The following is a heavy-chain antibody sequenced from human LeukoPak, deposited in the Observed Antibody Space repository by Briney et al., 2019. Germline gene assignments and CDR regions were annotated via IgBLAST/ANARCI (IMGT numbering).Heavy chain of an antibody. CDR2: IYIGGST. V-gene: IGHV4-4*07. D-gene: IGHD3-22*01. J-gene: IGHJ5*02. CDR1: GYSISSGYY. Sequence: SETLSLTCTVSGYSISSGYYWSWIRQPAGKGLEWIGRIYIGGSTNYNPSLKGRVTMSVDTSKNQFSLKLSSVAAADTAVYYCARVFSDDSKFDPWGQGTLVTVSS. CDR3: ARVFSDDSKFDP.